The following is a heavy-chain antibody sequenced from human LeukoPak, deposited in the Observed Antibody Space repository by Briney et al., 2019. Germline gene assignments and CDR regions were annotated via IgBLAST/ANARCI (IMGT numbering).Heavy chain of an antibody. CDR3: ARGGYYYDSSGYYYGSLLDY. D-gene: IGHD3-22*01. CDR1: GGSFSGYY. Sequence: PSETLSLTCAVYGGSFSGYYWSWIRQPPGKGLEWIGEINHSGSTNYNPSLKSRVTISVDTSKNQFSLKLSSVTAADTAVYYCARGGYYYDSSGYYYGSLLDYWGKGTLVTVSS. V-gene: IGHV4-34*01. J-gene: IGHJ4*02. CDR2: INHSGST.